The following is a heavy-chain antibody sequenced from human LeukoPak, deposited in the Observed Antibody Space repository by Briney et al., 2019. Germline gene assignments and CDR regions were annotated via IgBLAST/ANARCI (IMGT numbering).Heavy chain of an antibody. V-gene: IGHV4-59*11. D-gene: IGHD6-19*01. CDR2: VYYSGST. CDR1: GGSISSHY. J-gene: IGHJ4*02. Sequence: SETLSLTCSVSGGSISSHYWSWIRQPPGKGLEWIGYVYYSGSTNYNPSLKSRVTISVDTSKNQFSLKLSSVTAADTAVYYCARGGSGWHKYYFDYWGQGTLVTVSS. CDR3: ARGGSGWHKYYFDY.